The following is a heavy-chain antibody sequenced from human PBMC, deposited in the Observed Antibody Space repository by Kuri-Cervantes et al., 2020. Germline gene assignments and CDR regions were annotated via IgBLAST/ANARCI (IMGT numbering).Heavy chain of an antibody. CDR1: GFTFSSYA. Sequence: GSLRLSCAASGFTFSSYAMSWVRQAPGKGLEWVSAISGSGGSTYYADSVKGRFTISRDNAKNSLYLQMNSLRAEDTAVYYCARVTPSGGGYFDLWGRGTLVTVSS. J-gene: IGHJ2*01. CDR2: ISGSGGST. CDR3: ARVTPSGGGYFDL. V-gene: IGHV3-23*01. D-gene: IGHD6-19*01.